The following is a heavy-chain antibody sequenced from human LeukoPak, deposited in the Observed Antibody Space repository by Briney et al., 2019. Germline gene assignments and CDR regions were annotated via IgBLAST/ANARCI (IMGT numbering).Heavy chain of an antibody. V-gene: IGHV1-69*05. CDR1: GGTFSSYA. J-gene: IGHJ3*02. Sequence: AVKVSCKASGGTFSSYAISWVRQAPGQGLEWMGRIIPIFGTANYAQKFQGRVTITTDESTSTAYMELSSLRSEDTAVYYCARFFGYNRDAFDIWGQGTMVTVSS. D-gene: IGHD5-24*01. CDR3: ARFFGYNRDAFDI. CDR2: IIPIFGTA.